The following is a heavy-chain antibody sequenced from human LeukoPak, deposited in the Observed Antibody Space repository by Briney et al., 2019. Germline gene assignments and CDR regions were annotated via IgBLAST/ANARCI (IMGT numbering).Heavy chain of an antibody. V-gene: IGHV3-53*01. D-gene: IGHD3-3*02. CDR3: ASLARDY. J-gene: IGHJ4*02. CDR2: IHNGGST. CDR1: GFIVSTNY. Sequence: PGGSLRLSCAASGFIVSTNYMTWVRQAPGKGLEWVSVIHNGGSTYYADSVKGRFTLSIDNSKNMLYLQMNSLRVEDTAVYYCASLARDYWGPGTLDTVSS.